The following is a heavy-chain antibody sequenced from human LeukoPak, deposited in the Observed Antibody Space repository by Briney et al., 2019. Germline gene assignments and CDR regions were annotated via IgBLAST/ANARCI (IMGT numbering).Heavy chain of an antibody. V-gene: IGHV4-59*01. CDR2: IYNSGST. J-gene: IGHJ2*01. Sequence: KPSETLSLTCTVSVGSISSYYWSWIRQPPGKGLEWIGNIYNSGSTNHNPSLKSRVTISVDTSKNQISLKLTSVTAADAAVYYCARDKGPYWYFDLWGRGTLVTVSS. CDR1: VGSISSYY. CDR3: ARDKGPYWYFDL.